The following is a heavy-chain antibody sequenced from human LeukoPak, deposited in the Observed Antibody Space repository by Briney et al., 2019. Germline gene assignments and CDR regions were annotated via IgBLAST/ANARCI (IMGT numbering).Heavy chain of an antibody. J-gene: IGHJ4*02. V-gene: IGHV3-48*01. CDR1: GFTFSSYT. CDR2: ISSDSGAI. CDR3: ARELAY. Sequence: GGSLRLSCAASGFTFSSYTMNWVRQAPGKGPEWVSYISSDSGAIYYADSVKGRFTISRDNAQKSLYLQMNSLRAEDTAVYYCARELAYWGQGALVTVSS.